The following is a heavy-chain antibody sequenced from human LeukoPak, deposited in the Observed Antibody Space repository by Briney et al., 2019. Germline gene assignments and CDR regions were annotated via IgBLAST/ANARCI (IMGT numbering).Heavy chain of an antibody. Sequence: GGSLTLSSAPSGSTVSSFTMQWVRQAPGKGLEWVAVIWYDGSNKFYADSVKGRFTISRDNSKNTLYLQMNSLRAEDTAVYYCAIDREAADLVHWGQGTLVTVSS. CDR1: GSTVSSFT. J-gene: IGHJ5*02. V-gene: IGHV3-33*01. CDR2: IWYDGSNK. D-gene: IGHD6-13*01. CDR3: AIDREAADLVH.